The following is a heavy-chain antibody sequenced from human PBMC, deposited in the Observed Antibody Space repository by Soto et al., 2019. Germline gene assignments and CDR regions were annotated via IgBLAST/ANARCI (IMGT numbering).Heavy chain of an antibody. Sequence: SLRLSCAGSGFIFSNYGMHWVRQAPGKGLEWVAFISYDGGETFYADSVKGRFTISRDNSKSTVFLHMNSLKKEDTAVYYCAITSVADASFDYWGQGTLVTVSS. V-gene: IGHV3-30*03. CDR3: AITSVADASFDY. D-gene: IGHD5-12*01. CDR2: ISYDGGET. CDR1: GFIFSNYG. J-gene: IGHJ4*02.